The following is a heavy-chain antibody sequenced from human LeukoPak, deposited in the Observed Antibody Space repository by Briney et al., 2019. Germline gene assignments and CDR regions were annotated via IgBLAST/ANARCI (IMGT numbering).Heavy chain of an antibody. Sequence: PGGSLRLSCAASGFTFSAYAMHWFRQAPGKGLEWLAVISPTENKNNYADSAKGRFTISRDNSKDTLYLQMNSQRPEDTAVYYCARVSSGGSFYYFDYWGQGTLVTVSS. D-gene: IGHD6-19*01. J-gene: IGHJ4*02. CDR3: ARVSSGGSFYYFDY. CDR2: ISPTENKN. V-gene: IGHV3-30-3*01. CDR1: GFTFSAYA.